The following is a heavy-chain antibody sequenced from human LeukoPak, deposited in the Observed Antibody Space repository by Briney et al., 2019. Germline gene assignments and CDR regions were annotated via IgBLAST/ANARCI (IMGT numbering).Heavy chain of an antibody. CDR1: GFTFSSYA. J-gene: IGHJ4*02. V-gene: IGHV3-23*01. CDR3: AALMGIAAAEMWGSIQADY. Sequence: GGSLRLSCAASGFTFSSYAMSWVRQAPGKGLEWVSAISGSGGSTYYADSVKGRFTISRDNSKNTLYLQMNSLRAEDTAVYYCAALMGIAAAEMWGSIQADYWGQGTLVTVSS. D-gene: IGHD6-13*01. CDR2: ISGSGGST.